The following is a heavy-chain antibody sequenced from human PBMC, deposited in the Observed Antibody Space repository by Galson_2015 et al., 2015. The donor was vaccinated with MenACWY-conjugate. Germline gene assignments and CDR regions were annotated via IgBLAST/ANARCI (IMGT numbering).Heavy chain of an antibody. CDR3: ARKTPPGAGNFDY. V-gene: IGHV1-69*02. CDR2: IIHILGIA. Sequence: SVKVSCTASGGTFSSYTISWVRQAPGQGLEWMGRIIHILGIANYAQKFQGRVTITADKSTSTAYMELSSLRSEDTAVYDCARKTPPGAGNFDYWGQGTLVTVSS. J-gene: IGHJ4*02. CDR1: GGTFSSYT. D-gene: IGHD1-1*01.